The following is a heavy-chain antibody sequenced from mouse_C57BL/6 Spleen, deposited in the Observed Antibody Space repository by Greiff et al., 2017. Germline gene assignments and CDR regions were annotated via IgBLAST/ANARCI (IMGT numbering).Heavy chain of an antibody. CDR1: GYTFTSYW. J-gene: IGHJ4*01. CDR3: ASGRGVYAMDY. D-gene: IGHD1-1*01. V-gene: IGHV1-64*01. Sequence: QVQLQQSGAELVKPGASVKLSCKASGYTFTSYWMHWVKQRPGQGLEWIGMIHPNSGSTNYNEKFKSKATLTVDKSSSTAYMQLSSLTSEDSAVYYCASGRGVYAMDYWGQGTSVTVSS. CDR2: IHPNSGST.